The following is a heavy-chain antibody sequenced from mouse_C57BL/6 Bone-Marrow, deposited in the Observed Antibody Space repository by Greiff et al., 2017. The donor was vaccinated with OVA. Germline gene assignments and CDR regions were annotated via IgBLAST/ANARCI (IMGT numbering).Heavy chain of an antibody. Sequence: QVQLQQSGAELARPGASVKLSCKASGYTFTSYGISWVKQRTGQGLEWIGEIYPRSGNTYYNEKFKGKATLTADKSSSTAYLELRSLTSDDSAVYFCARRYYGYAYYIDYWGQGTTLTVSS. D-gene: IGHD2-2*01. CDR1: GYTFTSYG. CDR2: IYPRSGNT. J-gene: IGHJ2*01. CDR3: ARRYYGYAYYIDY. V-gene: IGHV1-81*01.